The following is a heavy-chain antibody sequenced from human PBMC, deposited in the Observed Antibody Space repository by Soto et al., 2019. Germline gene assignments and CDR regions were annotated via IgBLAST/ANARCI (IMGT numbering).Heavy chain of an antibody. D-gene: IGHD1-26*01. CDR1: GYSISSSNW. J-gene: IGHJ4*02. V-gene: IGHV4-28*01. CDR3: ARREIQGPIDY. CDR2: IYYSGTT. Sequence: QVQLQESGPGLVKPSDTLSLTCAVSGYSISSSNWWGWIRQPPGKGLEWIGYIYYSGTTDYNPSLKSXXTXSXXTSKNQFSLKLTSVTAVDTAVYYCARREIQGPIDYWGQGTLVTVSS.